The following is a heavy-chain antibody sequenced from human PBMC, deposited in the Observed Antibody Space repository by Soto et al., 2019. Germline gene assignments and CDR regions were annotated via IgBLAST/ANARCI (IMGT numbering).Heavy chain of an antibody. Sequence: ASVKVSCKASGYTFTSYGISWVRQAPGQGLEWMGWISAYNGNTNYAQKLQGRVTMTTDTSTSTAYMELRSLRSDDTAVYYCARDLAPPEIGRYSDIWGQGTMFTVSS. D-gene: IGHD2-15*01. J-gene: IGHJ3*02. V-gene: IGHV1-18*01. CDR1: GYTFTSYG. CDR2: ISAYNGNT. CDR3: ARDLAPPEIGRYSDI.